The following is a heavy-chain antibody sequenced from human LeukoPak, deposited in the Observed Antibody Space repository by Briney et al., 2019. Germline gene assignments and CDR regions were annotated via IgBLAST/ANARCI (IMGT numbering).Heavy chain of an antibody. CDR2: IIPIFGTA. V-gene: IGHV1-69*05. CDR1: GGTFSSYA. J-gene: IGHJ4*02. Sequence: GASVKVSCKASGGTFSSYAISWVRQAPGQGLEWMGGIIPIFGTANYAQKFQGRVTITTDESTSTAYMELSSLRSEDTAVYYCARIPPSWGTDRGENFDYWGQGTLITVSS. D-gene: IGHD3-16*01. CDR3: ARIPPSWGTDRGENFDY.